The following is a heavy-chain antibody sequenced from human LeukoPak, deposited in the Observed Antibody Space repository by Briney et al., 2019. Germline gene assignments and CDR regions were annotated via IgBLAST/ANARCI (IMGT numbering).Heavy chain of an antibody. D-gene: IGHD3-22*01. V-gene: IGHV3-30-3*01. CDR3: LKKSEYYFDHSASFDY. CDR2: MSSDGNAM. Sequence: PGRSLRLSCAASGFTFTAYLIHWVRQAPGKGLEWVAVMSSDGNAMFYADSVKGRFTISRDNSKNTLYLQMNSLRAEDTAVYYWLKKSEYYFDHSASFDYWGQGTLVTVSS. J-gene: IGHJ4*02. CDR1: GFTFTAYL.